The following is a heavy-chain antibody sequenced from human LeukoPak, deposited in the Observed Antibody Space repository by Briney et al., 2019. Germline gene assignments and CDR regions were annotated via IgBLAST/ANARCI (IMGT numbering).Heavy chain of an antibody. CDR3: ARNRSVTTTPGFAH. CDR1: GYSIRSGDY. CDR2: IYRSGST. Sequence: SETLSLTCAVSGYSIRSGDYWGWIRQSPGNGLEWIGSIYRSGSTHYNPSLKSRVTISVDTSKNQFSLMLSSVTAADTAIYYSARNRSVTTTPGFAHWRQGTLVTVSS. J-gene: IGHJ4*02. V-gene: IGHV4-38-2*01. D-gene: IGHD4-17*01.